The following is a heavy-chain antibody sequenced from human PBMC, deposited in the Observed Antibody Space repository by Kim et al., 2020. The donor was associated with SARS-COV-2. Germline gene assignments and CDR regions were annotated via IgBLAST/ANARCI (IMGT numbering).Heavy chain of an antibody. CDR3: ARRQGWIQLWYFDY. CDR2: NYYSGNT. J-gene: IGHJ4*02. V-gene: IGHV4-39*01. Sequence: SETLSLTCTVSGGSISSSSYYWGWIRQPPGKGLEWIGSNYYSGNTYYTLTLKSRVTISVDTTKNKFSLKRSSVTAADTAVYYCARRQGWIQLWYFDYWGQGTLVTVSS. CDR1: GGSISSSSYY. D-gene: IGHD5-18*01.